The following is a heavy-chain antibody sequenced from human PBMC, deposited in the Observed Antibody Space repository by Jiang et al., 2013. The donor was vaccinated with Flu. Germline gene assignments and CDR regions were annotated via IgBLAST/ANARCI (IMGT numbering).Heavy chain of an antibody. CDR2: ISYDGSNK. V-gene: IGHV3-30*04. Sequence: QLVESGGGVVQPGRSLRLSCAASGFTFSSYAMHWVRQAPGKGLEWVAVISYDGSNKYYADSVKGRFTISRDNSKNTLYLQMNSLRAEDTAVYYCARDMGGANLYYYYGMDVWGQGTTVTVSS. D-gene: IGHD1-26*01. CDR1: GFTFSSYA. J-gene: IGHJ6*02. CDR3: ARDMGGANLYYYYGMDV.